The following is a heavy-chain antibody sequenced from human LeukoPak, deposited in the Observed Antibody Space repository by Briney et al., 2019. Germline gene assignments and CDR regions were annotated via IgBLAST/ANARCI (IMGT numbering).Heavy chain of an antibody. V-gene: IGHV1-18*01. J-gene: IGHJ1*01. D-gene: IGHD1-26*01. CDR1: GYTFTTYG. Sequence: ASVKVSCKASGYTFTTYGISWVRQAPGQGLEWMGCISAYNGNTKYAQKLQGRVTMTTDTSTSTAYMELKSLRSDDTAVYYCARDQMGGSYYGYFQHWGQGTLVTVSS. CDR3: ARDQMGGSYYGYFQH. CDR2: ISAYNGNT.